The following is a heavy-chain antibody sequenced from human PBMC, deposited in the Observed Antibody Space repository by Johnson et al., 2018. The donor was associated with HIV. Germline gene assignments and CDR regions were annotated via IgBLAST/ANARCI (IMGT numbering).Heavy chain of an antibody. D-gene: IGHD1-26*01. CDR1: GFTFSSYG. Sequence: QVQLVESGGGVVQPGKSLRLSCAASGFTFSSYGLHWVRQAPGKGLEWVAVISFDGRNKFYADSVKGRFTISRDSSKNTLYLQMNSLRAEDTAVYYCASGLGIVGATRSAFDIWGQGTMVTVSS. V-gene: IGHV3-30*04. J-gene: IGHJ3*02. CDR2: ISFDGRNK. CDR3: ASGLGIVGATRSAFDI.